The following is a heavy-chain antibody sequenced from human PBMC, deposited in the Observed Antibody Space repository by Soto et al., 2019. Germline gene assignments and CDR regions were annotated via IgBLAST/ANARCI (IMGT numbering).Heavy chain of an antibody. Sequence: SETLSLTCTVSGGSISSGGYYWSWIRQHPGKGLEWIGYIYYSGSTYYNPSLKSRVTISVDTSKNQFSPKLSSVTAADTAVYYCARGGVTMIVGIWGQGTMVTVSS. CDR1: GGSISSGGYY. CDR2: IYYSGST. V-gene: IGHV4-31*03. CDR3: ARGGVTMIVGI. D-gene: IGHD3-22*01. J-gene: IGHJ3*02.